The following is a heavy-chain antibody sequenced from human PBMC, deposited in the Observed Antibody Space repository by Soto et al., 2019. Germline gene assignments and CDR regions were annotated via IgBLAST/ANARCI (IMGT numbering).Heavy chain of an antibody. CDR1: GFTFSSYA. D-gene: IGHD3-22*01. CDR2: ISGSGGST. Sequence: GGSLRLSCAASGFTFSSYAMSWVRQAPGKGLEWVSAISGSGGSTYYADSVKGRFTISRDNSKNTLYLQMNSLRAEDTAVYYCAKRRPYYYDSSVYFQHWGQGTLVTVSS. V-gene: IGHV3-23*01. J-gene: IGHJ1*01. CDR3: AKRRPYYYDSSVYFQH.